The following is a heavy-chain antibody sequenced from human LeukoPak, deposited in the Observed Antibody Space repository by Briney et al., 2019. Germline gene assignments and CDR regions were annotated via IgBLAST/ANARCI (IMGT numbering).Heavy chain of an antibody. CDR1: GFTVSSNY. V-gene: IGHV3-53*01. CDR2: IYSGGST. D-gene: IGHD6-13*01. J-gene: IGHJ4*02. CDR3: ARGDRQQLTTPPDY. Sequence: GGSLRLSSAASGFTVSSNYMSWVRQAPGKGLEWVSVIYSGGSTYYADSVKGRFTISRDNSKNTLYLQMNSLRAEDTAVYYCARGDRQQLTTPPDYWGQGTLVTVSS.